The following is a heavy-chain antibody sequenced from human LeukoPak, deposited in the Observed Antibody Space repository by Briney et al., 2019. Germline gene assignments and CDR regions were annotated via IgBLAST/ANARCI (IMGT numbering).Heavy chain of an antibody. Sequence: SETLSLTCAVSGGSISSGGYSWSWIRQPPGKGLEWIGYIYYRGSTNYNPSLKSRVTISVDASKNQYSLKLTSVTAADTAVYYCARSGVFTGYDAFDIWGQGTRVTVSS. V-gene: IGHV4-61*08. J-gene: IGHJ3*02. CDR3: ARSGVFTGYDAFDI. CDR2: IYYRGST. CDR1: GGSISSGGYS. D-gene: IGHD6-13*01.